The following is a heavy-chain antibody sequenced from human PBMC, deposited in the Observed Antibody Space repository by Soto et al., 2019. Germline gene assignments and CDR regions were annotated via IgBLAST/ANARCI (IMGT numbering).Heavy chain of an antibody. V-gene: IGHV2-5*02. D-gene: IGHD2-15*01. CDR3: AHKGGRGAGMDV. J-gene: IGHJ6*02. CDR2: IYWDEDK. CDR1: GFSLSTSGVG. Sequence: QITLKESGPTLVKPTQTLTLTCTLSGFSLSTSGVGVGWIRQPPGKALVWLALIYWDEDKRYSPSLKSRLTITKDTSTNEVVLTMTNMDPVDTGTYYCAHKGGRGAGMDVWGQGATVTVSS.